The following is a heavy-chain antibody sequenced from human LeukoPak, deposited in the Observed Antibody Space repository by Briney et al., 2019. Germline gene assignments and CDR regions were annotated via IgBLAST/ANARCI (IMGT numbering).Heavy chain of an antibody. CDR2: ISSRSNYI. CDR3: ARDRNPRYCSGGSCSWDYGMDV. CDR1: GFTFSTYG. Sequence: GGSLRLSCAASGFTFSTYGMNWVRQAPGKGLEWVSSISSRSNYIYYGDSVKGRHTISRDNAKNSLYLQMNSLRAEDTAVYYCARDRNPRYCSGGSCSWDYGMDVWGQGTTVTVSS. D-gene: IGHD2-15*01. V-gene: IGHV3-21*01. J-gene: IGHJ6*02.